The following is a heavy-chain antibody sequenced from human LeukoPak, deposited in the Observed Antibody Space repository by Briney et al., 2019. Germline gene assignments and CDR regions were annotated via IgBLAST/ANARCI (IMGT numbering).Heavy chain of an antibody. CDR1: GYTFTGYY. J-gene: IGHJ1*01. CDR2: INPNSGGT. V-gene: IGHV1-2*02. CDR3: ARDQNYDFDGYFQH. Sequence: GASVKVSCKASGYTFTGYYMHWVRQAPGQGLEWMGWINPNSGGTNYAQKFQGRVTMTRDTSISTAYMELSRLRSDDTAVYYCARDQNYDFDGYFQHWGQGTLVTVSS. D-gene: IGHD3-3*01.